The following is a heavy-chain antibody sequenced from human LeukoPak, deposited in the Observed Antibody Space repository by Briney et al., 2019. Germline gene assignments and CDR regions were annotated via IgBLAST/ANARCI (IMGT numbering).Heavy chain of an antibody. J-gene: IGHJ4*02. CDR1: GFTFSNYF. D-gene: IGHD2-2*01. CDR3: ASGVPAAIY. V-gene: IGHV3-33*01. Sequence: GGSLRLSCVASGFTFSNYFMHWVRQAPARGLDWVALIWSDGSSQYYADSVKGRFTISRDNSKNTLYLQMNSLRAEDTAVYYCASGVPAAIYWGQGTLVTVSS. CDR2: IWSDGSSQ.